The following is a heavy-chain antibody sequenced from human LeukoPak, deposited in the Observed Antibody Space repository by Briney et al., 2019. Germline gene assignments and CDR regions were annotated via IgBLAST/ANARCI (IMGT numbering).Heavy chain of an antibody. CDR1: GFTFRKYG. J-gene: IGHJ4*02. Sequence: VRTLRLSCATSGFTFRKYGFHWVRQAPRKGLEWVTFTRIDGSDKYSAASVGGRFTIPRDNPKNTVHLQMNSLRSEDTAVYYCATGGWWSGVYWGQGTLVTVPS. D-gene: IGHD3-10*01. CDR2: TRIDGSDK. V-gene: IGHV3-30*02. CDR3: ATGGWWSGVY.